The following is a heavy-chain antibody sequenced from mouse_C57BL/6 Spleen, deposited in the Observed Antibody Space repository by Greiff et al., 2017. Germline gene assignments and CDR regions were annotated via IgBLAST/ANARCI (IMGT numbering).Heavy chain of an antibody. J-gene: IGHJ4*01. CDR2: IYPGDGGT. CDR3: ARGYYYGSDYYAMDY. D-gene: IGHD1-1*01. V-gene: IGHV1-82*01. CDR1: GYAFSSSW. Sequence: VQLQQSGPELVKPGASVKISCKASGYAFSSSWMNWVKQRPGQGLEWIGRIYPGDGGTNYNGKFKGKATLTADTSSSTAYMQLSSLTSEDSAVYFCARGYYYGSDYYAMDYWGQGTSVTVSS.